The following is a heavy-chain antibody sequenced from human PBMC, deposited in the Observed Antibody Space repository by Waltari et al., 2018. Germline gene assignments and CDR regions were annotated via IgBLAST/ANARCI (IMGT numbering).Heavy chain of an antibody. CDR3: ARALVTTRIYFDY. Sequence: QVQLQESGPGLVKHSETLSLTCTVSGDSISSYYWSWIRQPPGKGLEWIGYISYTGSTNYNPSLKSRVTFSVDTSKNQFSLKLSSSTAADTAVYYCARALVTTRIYFDYWGLGTLVTVSS. J-gene: IGHJ4*02. V-gene: IGHV4-59*08. D-gene: IGHD5-12*01. CDR1: GDSISSYY. CDR2: ISYTGST.